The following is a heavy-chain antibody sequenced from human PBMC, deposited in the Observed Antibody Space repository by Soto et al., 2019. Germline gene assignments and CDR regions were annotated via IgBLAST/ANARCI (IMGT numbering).Heavy chain of an antibody. D-gene: IGHD3-3*01. J-gene: IGHJ3*02. V-gene: IGHV4-59*08. CDR3: ARRRINDDFWSGYYAFDI. Sequence: SETLSLTCTVSGGSISSYYWSWIRQPPGKGLEWIGYIYYSGSTNYNPPLKSRVTISEDPSKNQFSLKLSFVTAADTAVYYCARRRINDDFWSGYYAFDIWGQGTMVTVSS. CDR2: IYYSGST. CDR1: GGSISSYY.